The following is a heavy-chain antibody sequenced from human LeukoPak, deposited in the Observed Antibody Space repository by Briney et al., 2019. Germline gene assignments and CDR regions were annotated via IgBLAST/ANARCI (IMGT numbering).Heavy chain of an antibody. D-gene: IGHD1-26*01. J-gene: IGHJ6*02. CDR2: ISYDGSNK. CDR3: AKDTGWELPESDYYYYYGMDV. V-gene: IGHV3-30*18. CDR1: GFTFSSYG. Sequence: GRSLRLSYAASGFTFSSYGMHWVRQAPGKGLEWVAVISYDGSNKYYADSVKGRFTISRDNSKNTLYLQMNSLRAEDTAVYYCAKDTGWELPESDYYYYYGMDVWGQGTTVTVSS.